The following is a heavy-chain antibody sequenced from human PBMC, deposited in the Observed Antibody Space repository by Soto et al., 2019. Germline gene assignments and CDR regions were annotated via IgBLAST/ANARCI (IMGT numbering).Heavy chain of an antibody. Sequence: SETLSSPALSLVAPSAVVITTGVGSASPPGKGPEWIGNIYYSGNTYYNPSLKSRLIISIDTSKNQFSLKVGSVTAADTAVYYCASSSLYGMDVWGQGTTVTVSS. CDR3: ASSSLYGMDV. CDR1: VAPSAVVITT. J-gene: IGHJ6*02. V-gene: IGHV4-30-4*01. CDR2: IYYSGNT.